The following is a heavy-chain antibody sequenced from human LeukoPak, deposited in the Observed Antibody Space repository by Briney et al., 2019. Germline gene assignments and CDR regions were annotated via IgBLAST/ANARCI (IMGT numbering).Heavy chain of an antibody. J-gene: IGHJ4*02. Sequence: PSETLSLTCAVYGGSFSGYYWSWIRQPPGKGLEWIGEINHSGSTNYNPSLKSRVTISVDTSKNQFSLKLSSVTAADTAVHYCARDGGYSSSWSSLFFDYWGQGTLVTVSS. CDR3: ARDGGYSSSWSSLFFDY. CDR2: INHSGST. CDR1: GGSFSGYY. D-gene: IGHD6-13*01. V-gene: IGHV4-34*01.